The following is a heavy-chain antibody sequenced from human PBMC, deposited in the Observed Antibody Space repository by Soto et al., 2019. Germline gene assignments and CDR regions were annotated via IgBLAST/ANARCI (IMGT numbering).Heavy chain of an antibody. D-gene: IGHD1-26*01. CDR2: ISWNSGSI. CDR3: AKDVSGRGSFYYYFGMDV. CDR1: GFTFDDYA. Sequence: SLRLSCEASGFTFDDYAMHWVRQAPGKGLEWVSGISWNSGSIGYTDSVKARFTISRDNAKNSLYLQMNSLRAEDTALYYCAKDVSGRGSFYYYFGMDVWGHGTTVTVSS. J-gene: IGHJ6*02. V-gene: IGHV3-9*01.